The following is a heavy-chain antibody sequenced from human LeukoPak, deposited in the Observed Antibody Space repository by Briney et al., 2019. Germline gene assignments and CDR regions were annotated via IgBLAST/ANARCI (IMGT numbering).Heavy chain of an antibody. CDR2: IYNSGST. V-gene: IGHV4-38-2*02. D-gene: IGHD3-10*01. J-gene: IGHJ6*03. CDR3: AREMEDKSLVWFGELKKYYYYYMDV. CDR1: GYSISSGYY. Sequence: SETLSLTCTVSGYSISSGYYWGWIRQAPGKGLEWIGSIYNSGSTCYNPSLKSRVTISVDTSKNQVSLKLSSVTAADTAVYYCAREMEDKSLVWFGELKKYYYYYMDVWGKGTTVTVSS.